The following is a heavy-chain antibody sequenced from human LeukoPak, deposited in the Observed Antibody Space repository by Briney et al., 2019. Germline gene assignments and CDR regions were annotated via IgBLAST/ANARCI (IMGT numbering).Heavy chain of an antibody. CDR2: ISGSGGRT. CDR1: GFTFSSYA. CDR3: AKLPTYHYDSSGYYYFDY. J-gene: IGHJ4*02. D-gene: IGHD3-22*01. Sequence: PGGSLRLSCAASGFTFSSYAVSWVRQAPGKGLEWVSAISGSGGRTYYADSVKGRFTISRDTSMNTLYLQMNSLRAEDTAVYYCAKLPTYHYDSSGYYYFDYWGQGTLVTVSS. V-gene: IGHV3-23*01.